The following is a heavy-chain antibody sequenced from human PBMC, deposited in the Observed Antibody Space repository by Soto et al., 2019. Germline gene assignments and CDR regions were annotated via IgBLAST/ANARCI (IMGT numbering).Heavy chain of an antibody. CDR2: INPDGSEK. J-gene: IGHJ5*01. D-gene: IGHD6-13*01. Sequence: GGSLRLSCAASGFTFSNYWMTWVRQTPGKGLEWVANINPDGSEKRYVDSVKGRFTISRDNAKNSLYLQMNSLRAEDTAIYNCAKYYISSAGPPWFDPWGQGTLVTVPQ. V-gene: IGHV3-7*02. CDR1: GFTFSNYW. CDR3: AKYYISSAGPPWFDP.